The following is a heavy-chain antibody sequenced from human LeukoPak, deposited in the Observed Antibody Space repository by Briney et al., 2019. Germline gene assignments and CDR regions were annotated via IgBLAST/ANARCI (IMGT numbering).Heavy chain of an antibody. CDR3: ARARGRMTTVTTNYYYYYMDV. J-gene: IGHJ6*03. CDR1: GGSISSGSYY. CDR2: IYTSGST. D-gene: IGHD4-17*01. V-gene: IGHV4-61*02. Sequence: SQTLSLTCTVSGGSISSGSYYWSWIRQPAGKGLEWIGRIYTSGSTNYNPSLKSRVTISVDTSKNQFSLKLSSVTAADAAVYYCARARGRMTTVTTNYYYYYMDVWGKGTTVTVSS.